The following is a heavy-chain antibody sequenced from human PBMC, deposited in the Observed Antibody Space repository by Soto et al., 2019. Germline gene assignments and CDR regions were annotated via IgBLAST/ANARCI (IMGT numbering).Heavy chain of an antibody. V-gene: IGHV1-18*04. J-gene: IGHJ6*02. CDR3: AREFVEVIILFYPYYYHGMVV. CDR2: ISAYNGNT. CDR1: GYTFTSYG. Sequence: ASVKVSCKASGYTFTSYGISWVRQAPGQGXEWMGWISAYNGNTNYAQKLQGRVTMTTDTSTSTAYMELRSLRSDDTAVYYCAREFVEVIILFYPYYYHGMVVWGQGTTVTVS. D-gene: IGHD2-21*01.